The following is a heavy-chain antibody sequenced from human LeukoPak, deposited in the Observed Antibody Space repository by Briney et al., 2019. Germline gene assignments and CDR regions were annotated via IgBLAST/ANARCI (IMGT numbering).Heavy chain of an antibody. CDR1: GDSISNYY. Sequence: SETLSLTCAVSGDSISNYYWSWIRQPPGKGLEWIGYIYYSGSTNYNPSLKSRVTISVDTSKNQFSLKLSSVTAADTAVYYCARVGPYYDFWSGPPLYWYFDLWGRGTLVTVSS. J-gene: IGHJ2*01. CDR2: IYYSGST. D-gene: IGHD3-3*01. V-gene: IGHV4-59*01. CDR3: ARVGPYYDFWSGPPLYWYFDL.